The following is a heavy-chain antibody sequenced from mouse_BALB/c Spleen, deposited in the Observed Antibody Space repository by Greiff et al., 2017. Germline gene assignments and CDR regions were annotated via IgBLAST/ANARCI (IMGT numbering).Heavy chain of an antibody. CDR1: GYSITSDYA. CDR3: AEWGDGYYFDY. J-gene: IGHJ2*01. CDR2: ISYSGST. Sequence: EVKLMESGPGLVKPSQSLSLTCTVTGYSITSDYAWNWIRQFPGNKLEWMGYISYSGSTSYNPSLKSRISITRDTSKNQFFLQLNSVTTEDTATYYCAEWGDGYYFDYWGQGTTLTVSS. D-gene: IGHD2-3*01. V-gene: IGHV3-2*02.